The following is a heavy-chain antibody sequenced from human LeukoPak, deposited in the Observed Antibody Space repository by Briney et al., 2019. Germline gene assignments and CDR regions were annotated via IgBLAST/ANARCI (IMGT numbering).Heavy chain of an antibody. CDR2: IYYSGST. CDR3: ARDMDSSGYYYAFDI. V-gene: IGHV4-59*12. CDR1: GGSISSYY. D-gene: IGHD3-22*01. Sequence: PSETLSLTCTVSGGSISSYYWSWIRQPPGKGLEWIGYIYYSGSTNYNPSLKSRVTISVDTSKNQFSLKLSSVTAADTAVYYCARDMDSSGYYYAFDIWGQGTMVTVSS. J-gene: IGHJ3*02.